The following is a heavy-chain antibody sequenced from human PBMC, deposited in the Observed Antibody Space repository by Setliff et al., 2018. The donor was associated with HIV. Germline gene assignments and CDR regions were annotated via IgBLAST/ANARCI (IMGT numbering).Heavy chain of an antibody. CDR1: GYSFTKFW. V-gene: IGHV5-51*01. CDR2: IYPGDSDT. J-gene: IGHJ6*02. CDR3: ARSGTYYGMDV. D-gene: IGHD1-1*01. Sequence: ESLKISCQASGYSFTKFWIGWVRQMPGKGLEWMGLIYPGDSDTRYSPSFQGQVTISADKSTNTLFLQLSGLKASDTAIYYCARSGTYYGMDVWGQGTTVTVSS.